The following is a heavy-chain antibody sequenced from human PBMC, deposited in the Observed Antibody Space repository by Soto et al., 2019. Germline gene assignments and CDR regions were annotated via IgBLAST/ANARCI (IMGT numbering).Heavy chain of an antibody. CDR3: ARPGVEMATISYFDS. CDR2: IRSKAYDGAP. J-gene: IGHJ4*02. V-gene: IGHV3-49*03. CDR1: GVTFGGYS. Sequence: GGSVRLSCSASGVTFGGYSMSWFRQAPGKGLEWVGLIRSKAYDGAPEYAASVRGRFTISRDDSNNIAYLRMNSLKTEDTAVYYCARPGVEMATISYFDSWGQGTLVTVSS. D-gene: IGHD5-12*01.